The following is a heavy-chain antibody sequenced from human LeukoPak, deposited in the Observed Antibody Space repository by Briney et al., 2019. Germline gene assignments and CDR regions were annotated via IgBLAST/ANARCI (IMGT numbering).Heavy chain of an antibody. CDR1: GYTFTGYY. Sequence: GASVKVSCKASGYTFTGYYMHWVRQAPGQGLEWMGWINPNSGGTNYAQKFQGRVTMTRDTSISTAYMELSRLRSDDTAVYYRAGDRAPGNYVSFDYWGQGTLVTVSS. CDR2: INPNSGGT. D-gene: IGHD1-7*01. V-gene: IGHV1-2*02. J-gene: IGHJ4*02. CDR3: AGDRAPGNYVSFDY.